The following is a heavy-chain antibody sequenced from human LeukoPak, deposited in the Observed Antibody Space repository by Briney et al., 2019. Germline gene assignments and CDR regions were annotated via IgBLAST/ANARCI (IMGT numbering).Heavy chain of an antibody. D-gene: IGHD6-13*01. V-gene: IGHV3-9*01. CDR3: AKDNAAAGFSLFDY. J-gene: IGHJ4*02. Sequence: GGSLRLSCAASGFTFDDYAMHRVRQAPGKGLEWVSGISWNSGSIGYADSVKGRFTISRDNAKNSLYLQMNSLRAEDTALYYCAKDNAAAGFSLFDYWGQGTLVTVSS. CDR2: ISWNSGSI. CDR1: GFTFDDYA.